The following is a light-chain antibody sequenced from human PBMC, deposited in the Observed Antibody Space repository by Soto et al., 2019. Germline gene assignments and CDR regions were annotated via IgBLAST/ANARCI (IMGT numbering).Light chain of an antibody. CDR3: ALYMGSGLYV. J-gene: IGLJ1*01. V-gene: IGLV8-61*01. CDR1: SGSVSASSY. CDR2: STN. Sequence: QTVVTQEPSFSVSPGGTVTLTCGFNSGSVSASSYPSWYQQTPGQTPRTLIYSTNNRSSGVPDRFSGSILGNKAALTITWAQADDESHYYCALYMGSGLYVVGTGTKLAVL.